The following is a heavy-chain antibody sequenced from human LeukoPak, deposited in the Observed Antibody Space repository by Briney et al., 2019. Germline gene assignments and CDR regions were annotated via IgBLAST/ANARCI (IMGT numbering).Heavy chain of an antibody. J-gene: IGHJ4*02. Sequence: KPGGSLRLSCAASEFTFSDYYVSWIRQAPGKGLEWVSYISSSGSTIYYADSVKGRFTISRDNAKNSLYLQMNSLRAEDTAVYYCARDGYCSGGSCYSGGTSPIDYWGQGTLVTVSS. CDR2: ISSSGSTI. CDR1: EFTFSDYY. D-gene: IGHD2-15*01. CDR3: ARDGYCSGGSCYSGGTSPIDY. V-gene: IGHV3-11*04.